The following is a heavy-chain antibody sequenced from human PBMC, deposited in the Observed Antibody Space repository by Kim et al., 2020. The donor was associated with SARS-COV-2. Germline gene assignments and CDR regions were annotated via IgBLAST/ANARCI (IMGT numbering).Heavy chain of an antibody. V-gene: IGHV5-10-1*01. J-gene: IGHJ6*02. Sequence: GESLKISCKGSGYSFTSYWISWVRQMPGKGLEWMGRIDPSDSYTNYSPSFQGHVTISADKSISTAYLQWSSLKASDTAMYYCARRTQGGGAGVYYYGMDVWGQGTTVTVSS. CDR3: ARRTQGGGAGVYYYGMDV. D-gene: IGHD6-19*01. CDR2: IDPSDSYT. CDR1: GYSFTSYW.